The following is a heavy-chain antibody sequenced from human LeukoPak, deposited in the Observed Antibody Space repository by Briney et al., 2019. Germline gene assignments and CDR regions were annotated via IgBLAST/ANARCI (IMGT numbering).Heavy chain of an antibody. Sequence: ASVKVSCKASGGTFSSYAISWVRQAPGRGLEWMGGIVPIFGTANYAQKFQGRVTITADESTSTAYMELISLRSEDTAVYYCATADKFSNWYVFDYWGQGTLVTVSS. D-gene: IGHD6-13*01. CDR2: IVPIFGTA. J-gene: IGHJ4*02. CDR3: ATADKFSNWYVFDY. CDR1: GGTFSSYA. V-gene: IGHV1-69*13.